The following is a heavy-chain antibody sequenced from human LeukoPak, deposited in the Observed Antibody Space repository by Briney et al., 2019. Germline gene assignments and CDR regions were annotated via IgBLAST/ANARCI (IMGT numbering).Heavy chain of an antibody. V-gene: IGHV3-21*03. D-gene: IGHD3-10*01. CDR2: ITSSSNYI. CDR1: GFTFSSYN. Sequence: GGSVRLSCAASGFTFSSYNMNWVRQAPGKGLEWVSSITSSSNYIYYAASVKGQFTISRDNAKNSLYLQMNSLRAEDTTVYYCARDCWDYGSGSYCGIDYWGQGTLVTVSS. J-gene: IGHJ4*02. CDR3: ARDCWDYGSGSYCGIDY.